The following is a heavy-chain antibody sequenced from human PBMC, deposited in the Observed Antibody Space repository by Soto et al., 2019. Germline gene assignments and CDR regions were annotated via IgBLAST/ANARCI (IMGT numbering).Heavy chain of an antibody. CDR1: GFTFSSYG. V-gene: IGHV3-30*18. Sequence: GGSLRLSCAASGFTFSSYGMHWFRQAPGKGLEWVAVISYDGSNKYYADSVKGRFTISRDNSKNALYLQMNSLRAEDTAVYYCAKPRYSSGDAFDIWGQGTMVTVS. CDR2: ISYDGSNK. J-gene: IGHJ3*02. CDR3: AKPRYSSGDAFDI. D-gene: IGHD6-19*01.